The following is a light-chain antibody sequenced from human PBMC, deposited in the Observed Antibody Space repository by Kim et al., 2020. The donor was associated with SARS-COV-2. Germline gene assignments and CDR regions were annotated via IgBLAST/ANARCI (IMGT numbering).Light chain of an antibody. CDR2: DAS. CDR1: EDINNY. Sequence: DIQMTQSPSSLSASVGDTVTITCQASEDINNYLNWYQQKPGKAPKLLICDASNLETGVPSRFSGSGSGTDFTFTINSLQPEDIATYYCQQYDNVHGTFGGGTKVDIK. CDR3: QQYDNVHGT. V-gene: IGKV1-33*01. J-gene: IGKJ4*01.